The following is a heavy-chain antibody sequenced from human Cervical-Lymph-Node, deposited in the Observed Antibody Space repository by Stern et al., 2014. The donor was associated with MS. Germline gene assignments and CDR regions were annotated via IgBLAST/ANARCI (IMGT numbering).Heavy chain of an antibody. V-gene: IGHV1-3*01. CDR1: GYTFTEFA. J-gene: IGHJ4*02. D-gene: IGHD6-19*01. CDR3: ARGMVVAGTSFDY. CDR2: IDAGNGDT. Sequence: QDQLVQSGAEMKKPGASVKVSCKASGYTFTEFAIHWVRQAPGQGLEWLGWIDAGNGDTKYSQKLEGRATIASDTSANTAYMELTSLKSEDTGVYFCARGMVVAGTSFDYWGQGSLVTVSS.